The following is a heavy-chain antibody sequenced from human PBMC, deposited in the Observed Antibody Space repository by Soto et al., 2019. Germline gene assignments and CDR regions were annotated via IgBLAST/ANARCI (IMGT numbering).Heavy chain of an antibody. CDR1: GGSVSSGSYY. Sequence: QVQLQESGPGLVKPSETLSLTCTVSGGSVSSGSYYWSWIRQPPGKGLEWIGYIYYSGSTNYNPALKSRVNISVDTSKNQFSLTLSSVTAADTAVYYCARLGWEDDSSGSFDYWGQGTLVTVSS. D-gene: IGHD3-22*01. J-gene: IGHJ4*02. V-gene: IGHV4-61*01. CDR3: ARLGWEDDSSGSFDY. CDR2: IYYSGST.